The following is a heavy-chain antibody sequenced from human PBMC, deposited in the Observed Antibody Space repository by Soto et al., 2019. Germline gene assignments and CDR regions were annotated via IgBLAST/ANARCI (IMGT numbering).Heavy chain of an antibody. Sequence: AETLTLTCPVSRFTISNDCSSLVRQSPGKGLKWIGYIYSRGNTNYNPSLKSRVAISVDTSKTHFSMNPGSVTAADPAVYYCARGRPRDGYKSGHSDFDSWGQGTMVT. D-gene: IGHD5-12*01. CDR2: IYSRGNT. V-gene: IGHV4-59*01. J-gene: IGHJ3*01. CDR1: RFTISNDC. CDR3: ARGRPRDGYKSGHSDFDS.